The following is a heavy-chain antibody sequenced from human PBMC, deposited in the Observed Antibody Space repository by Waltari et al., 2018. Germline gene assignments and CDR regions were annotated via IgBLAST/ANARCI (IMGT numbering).Heavy chain of an antibody. CDR3: AAYIGASVGTAAFDV. D-gene: IGHD5-12*01. J-gene: IGHJ3*01. CDR2: SSHSGAT. Sequence: GWIRQPPGHALEWIGSSSHSGATYTFPSLQSRVTLSRDTSKNQFSLTLGSVTASDTAVYYCAAYIGASVGTAAFDVWGQGTMVTVSS. V-gene: IGHV4-39*01.